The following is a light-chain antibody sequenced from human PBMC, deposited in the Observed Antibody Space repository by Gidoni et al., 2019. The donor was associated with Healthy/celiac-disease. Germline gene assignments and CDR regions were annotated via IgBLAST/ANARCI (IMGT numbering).Light chain of an antibody. J-gene: IGLJ2*01. CDR3: SSYTSSTHVV. V-gene: IGLV2-14*01. CDR2: DVS. Sequence: SALTQPASVSGSPGQSIPISCTGTSSDVGGYNYVSWYQQPPGKAPKLMIYDVSKRPSGVSNRFSGSKSGNTASLTISGLQAEDEADYYCSSYTSSTHVVFGGGTKLTVL. CDR1: SSDVGGYNY.